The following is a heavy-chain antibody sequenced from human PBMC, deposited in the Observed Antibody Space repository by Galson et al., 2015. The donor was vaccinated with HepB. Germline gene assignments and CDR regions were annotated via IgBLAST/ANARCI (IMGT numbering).Heavy chain of an antibody. J-gene: IGHJ3*02. CDR1: GFTLSSYA. D-gene: IGHD4-23*01. Sequence: SLRLSCAASGFTLSSYAMSWVRQAPGKGLDWVSSIHTTGDGTFYADSVKGRFTVSRDTSKNTLYLQMNSLRVEDTAVYYCSRRGFGGWGAFDIWGQGTMAVVSP. V-gene: IGHV3-23*05. CDR2: IHTTGDGT. CDR3: SRRGFGGWGAFDI.